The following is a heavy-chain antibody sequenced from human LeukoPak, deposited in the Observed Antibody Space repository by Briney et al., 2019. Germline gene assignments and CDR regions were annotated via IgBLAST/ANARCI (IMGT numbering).Heavy chain of an antibody. D-gene: IGHD4-17*01. CDR1: GFTFSSYS. Sequence: HTGGSLRLSCAASGFTFSSYSMNWVRQAPGKGLEWVSYISSSSSTIYYADSVKGRFTISRDNAKNSLYLQMNSLRAEDTAVYYCAGDRGRLHDYGDYYFDYWGQGTLVTVSS. CDR2: ISSSSSTI. V-gene: IGHV3-48*04. CDR3: AGDRGRLHDYGDYYFDY. J-gene: IGHJ4*02.